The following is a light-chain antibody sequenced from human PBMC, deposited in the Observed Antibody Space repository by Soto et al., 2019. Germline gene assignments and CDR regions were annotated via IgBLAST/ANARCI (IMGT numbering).Light chain of an antibody. J-gene: IGLJ2*01. CDR2: DDS. CDR1: NIGGES. V-gene: IGLV3-21*02. Sequence: SYELTQPPSVSVAPGQTARITCGGNNIGGESVHWYQQKPVQAPVLVVYDDSDRPSGIPERFSGSNSGNTATLTISRVEAGDEADYYCQVWDSSSDHVIFGGGTKLTVL. CDR3: QVWDSSSDHVI.